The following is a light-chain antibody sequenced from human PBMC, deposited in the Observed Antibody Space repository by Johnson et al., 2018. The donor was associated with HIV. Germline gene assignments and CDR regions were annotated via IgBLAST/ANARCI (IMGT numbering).Light chain of an antibody. CDR1: NSNIGNNY. CDR2: ENN. CDR3: GTWDSSLSAPYV. V-gene: IGLV1-51*02. Sequence: QSVLTQPPSVSAAPGQKVTISCSGSNSNIGNNYVSWYQHLPGTPPKLLIYENNKRPSGIPNRFSVSKSGTSATLGITGLRTGDEADYYCGTWDSSLSAPYVFGTGTKVIVL. J-gene: IGLJ1*01.